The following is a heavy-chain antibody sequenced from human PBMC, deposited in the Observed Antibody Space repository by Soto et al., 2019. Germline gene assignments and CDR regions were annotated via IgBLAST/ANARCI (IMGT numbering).Heavy chain of an antibody. J-gene: IGHJ4*02. D-gene: IGHD3-22*01. V-gene: IGHV5-51*01. CDR3: ARHDSTGYYYGYPDY. CDR1: GYSFTSYW. Sequence: PGESLKISCNVSGYSFTSYWIGWVRQMPGKGLEWLGIIYPGDSNTKYSPSFQGQVTISADKSISTAYLQWTRLQASDTAMYYCARHDSTGYYYGYPDYWGQGTLVTVSS. CDR2: IYPGDSNT.